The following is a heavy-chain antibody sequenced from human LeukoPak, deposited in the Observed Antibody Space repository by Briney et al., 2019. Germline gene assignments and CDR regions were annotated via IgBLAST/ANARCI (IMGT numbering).Heavy chain of an antibody. D-gene: IGHD2-2*01. CDR1: GGSISSGSYY. J-gene: IGHJ5*02. Sequence: SQTLSLTCTVSGGSISSGSYYWSWIRLPAGKGLEWIGRIYTSGSTNYNPSLKSRVTISVDTSKNQFSLKLSSVTAADTAVYYCARDCSSTSCPHNWFDPWGQGTLVTVSS. CDR2: IYTSGST. CDR3: ARDCSSTSCPHNWFDP. V-gene: IGHV4-61*02.